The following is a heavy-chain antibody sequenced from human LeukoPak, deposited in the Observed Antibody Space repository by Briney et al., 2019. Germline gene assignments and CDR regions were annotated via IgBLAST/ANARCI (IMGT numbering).Heavy chain of an antibody. CDR3: AKSRDLDYDILTGYYGPFDY. D-gene: IGHD3-9*01. J-gene: IGHJ4*02. Sequence: GKSLRLSCAASGFTFDDYVMHWVQQAPGKGLEWVSGISWNSVRIGYADTVKGRFTISRDNAKKSLFLQMNSLRTEDTALYYCAKSRDLDYDILTGYYGPFDYWGQGTLVTVSS. V-gene: IGHV3-9*01. CDR1: GFTFDDYV. CDR2: ISWNSVRI.